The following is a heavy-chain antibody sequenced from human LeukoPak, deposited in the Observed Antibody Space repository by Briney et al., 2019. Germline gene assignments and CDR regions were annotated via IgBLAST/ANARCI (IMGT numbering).Heavy chain of an antibody. CDR1: RFTFNNYW. V-gene: IGHV3-7*01. CDR3: ARGPGSTYYNFWSGYANYMDV. D-gene: IGHD3-3*01. J-gene: IGHJ6*03. Sequence: GGPLRLSCAASRFTFNNYWMSWVRQAPGKGLEWVAHIKEDGSEKYYVDSVKGRFTISRDNAKNSLYLQMNSLRAEDTAVYYCARGPGSTYYNFWSGYANYMDVWGKGTTVTVSS. CDR2: IKEDGSEK.